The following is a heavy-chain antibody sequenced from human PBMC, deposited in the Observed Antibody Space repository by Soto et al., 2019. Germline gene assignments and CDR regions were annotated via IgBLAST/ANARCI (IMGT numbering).Heavy chain of an antibody. CDR3: AREAAGTNPLSY. CDR2: ISAYNGHT. D-gene: IGHD2-8*01. Sequence: QVQLVQSGPEVKKPGASVKVSCKASGYTFTNYGFNWVRQAPGQGLEWMGWISAYNGHTKYSQIFQARVIMTTATSTSTAYMELRSLTSDDTAVYYCAREAAGTNPLSYWGQGTLVTISS. J-gene: IGHJ4*02. CDR1: GYTFTNYG. V-gene: IGHV1-18*01.